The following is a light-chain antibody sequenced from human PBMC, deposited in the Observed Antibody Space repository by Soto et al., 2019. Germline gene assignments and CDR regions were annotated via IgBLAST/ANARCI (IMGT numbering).Light chain of an antibody. V-gene: IGKV3-15*01. Sequence: EIVMTQSPATLSVSPGDGATLSCRASQSINSHLAWYQQKPGQAPRLLIYVASRRATGVSVRFSGSGYGTEFTLTISSLQSEDFSVYYCQQYNDWPPYTFGQGTKLQIK. J-gene: IGKJ2*01. CDR2: VAS. CDR3: QQYNDWPPYT. CDR1: QSINSH.